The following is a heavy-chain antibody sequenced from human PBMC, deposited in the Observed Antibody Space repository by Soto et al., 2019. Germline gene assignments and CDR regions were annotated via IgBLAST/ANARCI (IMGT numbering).Heavy chain of an antibody. Sequence: QVQLVQSGAEVKKPGSSVKVSCKASGGTFSSYAISWVRQAPGQGLEWMGGIIPIFGTANYAQKFQGRVPIAADESKNTAYLELSRLRSEDTAVYHCARVGVVVVPAPERAPSFDDWGQGTLVTVSS. V-gene: IGHV1-69*12. J-gene: IGHJ4*02. CDR3: ARVGVVVVPAPERAPSFDD. CDR1: GGTFSSYA. D-gene: IGHD2-21*02. CDR2: IIPIFGTA.